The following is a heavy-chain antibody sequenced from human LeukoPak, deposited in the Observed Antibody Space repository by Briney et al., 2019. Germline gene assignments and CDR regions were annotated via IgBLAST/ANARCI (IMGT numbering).Heavy chain of an antibody. D-gene: IGHD3-10*01. CDR3: ARDSRRYYYGSGSPPEFDP. Sequence: GGSLRLSCAASGFTFSSYAMHWVRQAPGKGLEWVAVISYDGSNKYYADSVKGRFTISRDNSKNTLYLQMNSLRAEDTAVYYCARDSRRYYYGSGSPPEFDPWGQGTLVTVSS. CDR1: GFTFSSYA. V-gene: IGHV3-30-3*01. CDR2: ISYDGSNK. J-gene: IGHJ5*02.